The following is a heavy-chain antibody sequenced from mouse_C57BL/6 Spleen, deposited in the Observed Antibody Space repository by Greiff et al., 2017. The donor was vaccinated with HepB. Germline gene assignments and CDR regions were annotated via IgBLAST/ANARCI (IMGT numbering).Heavy chain of an antibody. Sequence: EVQLQQSGPELVKPGASVKISCKASGYTFTDYYMNWVKQSHGKSLEWIGDINPNNGGTSYNQKFKGKATLTVDKSSSTAYMELRSLTSEDSAVYYCAKFYGNPAYWGQGTLVTVSA. D-gene: IGHD2-1*01. CDR2: INPNNGGT. V-gene: IGHV1-26*01. CDR1: GYTFTDYY. J-gene: IGHJ3*01. CDR3: AKFYGNPAY.